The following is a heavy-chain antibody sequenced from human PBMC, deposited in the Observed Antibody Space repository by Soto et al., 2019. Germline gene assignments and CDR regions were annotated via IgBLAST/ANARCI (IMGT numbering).Heavy chain of an antibody. J-gene: IGHJ6*02. Sequence: GGSLRLSCAASGFTFSSYGMHWVRQAPGKGLEWVAVIWYDGSNKYYADSVKGRFTISRDNSKNTLYLQMNSLRAEETAVYYCARERKVVPAASNYYYYGMDVWGQGTTLTVSS. CDR1: GFTFSSYG. V-gene: IGHV3-33*01. D-gene: IGHD2-2*01. CDR2: IWYDGSNK. CDR3: ARERKVVPAASNYYYYGMDV.